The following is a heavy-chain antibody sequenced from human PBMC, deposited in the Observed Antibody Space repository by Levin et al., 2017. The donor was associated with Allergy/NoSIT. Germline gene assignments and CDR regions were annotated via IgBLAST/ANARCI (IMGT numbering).Heavy chain of an antibody. V-gene: IGHV3-7*01. CDR1: GFTFSSSW. D-gene: IGHD1/OR15-1a*01. Sequence: GGSLRLSCAASGFTFSSSWMTWVRQAPGKGLEWVGNIKQDGSEKYYVDSVKGRFTISRDNAKNSLYLQMDSLRAEDTAVYYCAKQTMMDVWGQGTPFTVSS. J-gene: IGHJ6*02. CDR3: AKQTMMDV. CDR2: IKQDGSEK.